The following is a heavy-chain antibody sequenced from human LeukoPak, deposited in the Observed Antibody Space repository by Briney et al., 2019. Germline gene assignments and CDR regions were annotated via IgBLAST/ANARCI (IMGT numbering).Heavy chain of an antibody. CDR2: ITSSSSSM. J-gene: IGHJ4*02. CDR3: ARVSGSYGDSAY. CDR1: EFTFSSYS. V-gene: IGHV3-48*04. D-gene: IGHD1-26*01. Sequence: GGSLRLSCAASEFTFSSYSMNWVRQAQGKGLEWISYITSSSSSMYYADSVKGRFTISRDNAKNSLYLQMNSLRAEDTAVYYCARVSGSYGDSAYWGQGTLVTVSS.